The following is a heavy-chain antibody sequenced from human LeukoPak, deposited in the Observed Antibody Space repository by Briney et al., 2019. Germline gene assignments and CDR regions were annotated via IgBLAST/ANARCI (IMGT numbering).Heavy chain of an antibody. D-gene: IGHD1-26*01. CDR3: ARAERPWELLDY. CDR2: ISYGGAT. CDR1: GASISSGGYY. J-gene: IGHJ4*02. Sequence: SQTLSLTCTVSGASISSGGYYWSWLRQPPGRGLEWIGYISYGGATYYNPSLKSRLVISIDTSKNQFSLRLSSATAADTAVYYCARAERPWELLDYWGQGTLVTVSS. V-gene: IGHV4-30-4*08.